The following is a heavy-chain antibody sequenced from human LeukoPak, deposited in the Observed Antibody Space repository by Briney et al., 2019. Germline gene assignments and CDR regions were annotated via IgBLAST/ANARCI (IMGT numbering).Heavy chain of an antibody. D-gene: IGHD6-19*01. Sequence: NPSETLSLTCTVSGGSISSYHWSWLRQAPGKGLEWIGYIYNSGSANYNPSLKSRVTISLHTSTNQFSLKLNSVTAADTAVYYCTTARSGWYHFDYWGQGTLVTVSS. CDR2: IYNSGSA. CDR3: TTARSGWYHFDY. J-gene: IGHJ4*02. V-gene: IGHV4-59*01. CDR1: GGSISSYH.